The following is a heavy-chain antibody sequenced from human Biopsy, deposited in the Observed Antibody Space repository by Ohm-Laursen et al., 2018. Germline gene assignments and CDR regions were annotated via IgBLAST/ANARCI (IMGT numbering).Heavy chain of an antibody. CDR1: GDSFTSYA. D-gene: IGHD1-26*01. CDR2: IIPIPNVA. Sequence: ASVKVSCKASGDSFTSYAIGWVRQAPGQGLEWMGGIIPIPNVATYAQKFQGRITITADESTSTSYMELSSLTSDDTAVYFCARGEGSSWFDPWGHGTLVTVSS. V-gene: IGHV1-69*10. CDR3: ARGEGSSWFDP. J-gene: IGHJ5*02.